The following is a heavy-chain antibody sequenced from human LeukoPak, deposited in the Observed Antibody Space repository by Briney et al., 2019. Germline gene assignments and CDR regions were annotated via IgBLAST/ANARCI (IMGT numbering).Heavy chain of an antibody. D-gene: IGHD3-10*01. J-gene: IGHJ4*02. Sequence: ASVKVSCKASGYTFTGYYMHWVRQAPGQGLEWMGWINPNSGGTNYAQKFQGRVTMTRDTSISTAYMELSRLRSDDTAVYYCARDLWFGESYFDYWGQGTLVTVSS. CDR3: ARDLWFGESYFDY. CDR1: GYTFTGYY. V-gene: IGHV1-2*02. CDR2: INPNSGGT.